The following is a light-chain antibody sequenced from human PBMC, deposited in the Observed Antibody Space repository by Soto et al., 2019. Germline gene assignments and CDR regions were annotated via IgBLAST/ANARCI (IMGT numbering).Light chain of an antibody. CDR3: QTWGAGTVV. J-gene: IGLJ2*01. CDR2: LNSDGSH. CDR1: SGHSNYA. Sequence: QPVLTQSHSASASLGASVKLTCTLSSGHSNYAIAWHQQPPEKGPRFLMNLNSDGSHTTGDGIPDRFSGSSSGAERYLTISSLQSEDEADYYCQTWGAGTVVFGGGTKLTVL. V-gene: IGLV4-69*01.